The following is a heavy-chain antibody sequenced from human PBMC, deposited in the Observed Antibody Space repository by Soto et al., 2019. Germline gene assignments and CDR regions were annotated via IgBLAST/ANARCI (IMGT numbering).Heavy chain of an antibody. CDR3: ARRQQWLAGYFDY. D-gene: IGHD6-19*01. CDR1: GDSISSSGFY. Sequence: PSETLSLTCAVYGDSISSSGFYWGWIRQPPGKGLEWIGSIYYTGSTYYNPSLKSRVTISVDTSKSQFSLKMRSVTAADTAVYYCARRQQWLAGYFDYWGQRTLVTVSS. CDR2: IYYTGST. V-gene: IGHV4-39*01. J-gene: IGHJ4*02.